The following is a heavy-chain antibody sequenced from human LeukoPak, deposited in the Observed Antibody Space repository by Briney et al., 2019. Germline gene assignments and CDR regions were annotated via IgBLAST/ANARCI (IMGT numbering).Heavy chain of an antibody. CDR2: IYPGDSDT. J-gene: IGHJ4*02. CDR3: ASSAYGDQEYYFDY. V-gene: IGHV5-51*01. Sequence: GESLQISCKGSGYSFTSYWIGWVRQLPGKGLEWMGIIYPGDSDTRHSPSFQGQVTISADKSISTAYLQWSSLKASDTAMYYCASSAYGDQEYYFDYWGQGTLVTVSS. CDR1: GYSFTSYW. D-gene: IGHD4-17*01.